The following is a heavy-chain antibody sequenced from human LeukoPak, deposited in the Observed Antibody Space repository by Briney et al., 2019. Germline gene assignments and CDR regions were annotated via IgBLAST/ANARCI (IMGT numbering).Heavy chain of an antibody. CDR1: GGSISSYY. Sequence: SETLSLTCTVPGGSISSYYWSWIRQPPGKGLEWIGYIYYSGSTNYNPSLKSRVTISVDASKNQFSLKLSSVTAADTAVYYCARLGAGPTYYDFWSGYSSFYFDYWGQGTLVTVSS. V-gene: IGHV4-59*08. CDR3: ARLGAGPTYYDFWSGYSSFYFDY. CDR2: IYYSGST. J-gene: IGHJ4*02. D-gene: IGHD3-3*01.